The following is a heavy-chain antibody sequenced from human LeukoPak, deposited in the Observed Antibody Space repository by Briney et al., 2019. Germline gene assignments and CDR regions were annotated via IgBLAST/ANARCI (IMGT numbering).Heavy chain of an antibody. CDR2: IYYSRTT. V-gene: IGHV4-59*07. CDR3: ARFLGFGEPFDY. CDR1: GGCISSYY. D-gene: IGHD3-10*01. Sequence: SDTLSLTCTVSGGCISSYYWSWIRQPPGKGLDWIGYIYYSRTTNYTHSLKSRVTISVDTSKHQFSLKLSSVTAADTAVYYCARFLGFGEPFDYWGQGTLVTVSS. J-gene: IGHJ4*02.